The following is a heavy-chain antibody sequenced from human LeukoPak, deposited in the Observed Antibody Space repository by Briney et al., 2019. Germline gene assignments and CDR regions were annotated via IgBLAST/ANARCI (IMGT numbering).Heavy chain of an antibody. V-gene: IGHV3-9*01. J-gene: IGHJ4*02. CDR1: GFTFDDYA. CDR3: AKQYYYDSSGSPLDY. Sequence: GGSLRLSCAASGFTFDDYAMHWVRQAPGKGLEWVSGISWNSGSIGYADSVKGRFTISRDNAKNSLYLQMNSLRAEDTALYYCAKQYYYDSSGSPLDYWGQGTLVTVSS. CDR2: ISWNSGSI. D-gene: IGHD3-22*01.